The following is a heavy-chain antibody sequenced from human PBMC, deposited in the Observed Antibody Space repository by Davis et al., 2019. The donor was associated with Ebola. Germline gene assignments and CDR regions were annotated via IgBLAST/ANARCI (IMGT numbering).Heavy chain of an antibody. J-gene: IGHJ4*02. CDR1: GYTFTSYD. V-gene: IGHV1-8*01. Sequence: AASVKVSCEASGYTFTSYDINWVRQATGQGLEWMGWMNPNSGNTGYAQKFQGRVTMTRNTSISTAYMELSSLRSEDTAVYYCARDATGGVAAIATNYFDYWGQGALVTVSS. D-gene: IGHD6-13*01. CDR2: MNPNSGNT. CDR3: ARDATGGVAAIATNYFDY.